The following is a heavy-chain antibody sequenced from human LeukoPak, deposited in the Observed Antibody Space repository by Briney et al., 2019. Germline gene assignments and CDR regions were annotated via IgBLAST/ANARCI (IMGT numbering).Heavy chain of an antibody. CDR2: ISGSGGST. D-gene: IGHD2-2*01. CDR1: GFTFSSYA. V-gene: IGHV3-23*01. Sequence: GGSLRLSCAASGFTFSSYAMNWVRQAPGKGLEWVAAISGSGGSTYYADSVKGRFTISRDNSKNTLYLQMNTLRAEDTALYYCAKGLKPAMASRSNYFDYWGQGTLVTVSS. J-gene: IGHJ4*02. CDR3: AKGLKPAMASRSNYFDY.